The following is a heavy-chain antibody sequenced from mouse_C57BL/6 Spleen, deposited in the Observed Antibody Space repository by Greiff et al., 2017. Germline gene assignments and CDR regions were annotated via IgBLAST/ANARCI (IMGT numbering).Heavy chain of an antibody. J-gene: IGHJ2*01. CDR3: ARHPDYYYGSRGYYFDY. CDR1: GYTFTDYY. CDR2: INPNNGGT. D-gene: IGHD1-1*01. V-gene: IGHV1-26*01. Sequence: EVQLQQSGPELVKPGASVKISCKASGYTFTDYYMNWVKQSHGKSLEWIGDINPNNGGTSYNQKFKGKATLTVDKSSSTAYMELRSLTSEDSAVYYCARHPDYYYGSRGYYFDYWGQGTTLTVSS.